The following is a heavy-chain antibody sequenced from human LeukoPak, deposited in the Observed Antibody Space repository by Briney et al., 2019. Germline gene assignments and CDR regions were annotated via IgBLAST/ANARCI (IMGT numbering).Heavy chain of an antibody. CDR3: AKDRELLWFGELLFDY. J-gene: IGHJ4*02. CDR2: ISGSGGST. V-gene: IGHV3-23*01. CDR1: GFTFSSYA. Sequence: GGSLRLSCAASGFTFSSYAMSWVRQAPGKGLEWVSAISGSGGSTYYADSVKGRFTISRDNSKNTLYLQMSSLRAEDTAVYYCAKDRELLWFGELLFDYWGQGTLVTVSS. D-gene: IGHD3-10*01.